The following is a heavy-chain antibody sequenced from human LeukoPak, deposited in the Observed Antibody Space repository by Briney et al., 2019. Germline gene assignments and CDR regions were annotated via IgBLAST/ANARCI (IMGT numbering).Heavy chain of an antibody. D-gene: IGHD6-6*01. J-gene: IGHJ6*02. CDR3: ARDLRYSSSFYGMDA. Sequence: GGSLRLSCVASGFTLSTYRMNWFRQVPVKGLEWVSYTSTSSSTIYYADSVKGRFTISRDNAKNSLYLQMNSLRAEDTAVYYCARDLRYSSSFYGMDAWGQGTTVTVSS. CDR2: TSTSSSTI. CDR1: GFTLSTYR. V-gene: IGHV3-48*01.